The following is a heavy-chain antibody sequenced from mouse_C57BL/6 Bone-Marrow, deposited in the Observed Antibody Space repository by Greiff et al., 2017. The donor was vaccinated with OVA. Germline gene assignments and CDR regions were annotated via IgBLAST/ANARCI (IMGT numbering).Heavy chain of an antibody. J-gene: IGHJ4*01. Sequence: QVQLQQPGAELVRPGSSVKLSCKASGYTFTSSWMHWVKRRPIQGLEWIGNIDPPDSETHYNQKFKDKATLTVDKSSSTAYMQLSSLTSEDSAVYYCARSGISPSLLRTPLYAMDYWGQGTSVTVSS. D-gene: IGHD1-2*01. CDR1: GYTFTSSW. CDR3: ARSGISPSLLRTPLYAMDY. CDR2: IDPPDSET. V-gene: IGHV1-52*01.